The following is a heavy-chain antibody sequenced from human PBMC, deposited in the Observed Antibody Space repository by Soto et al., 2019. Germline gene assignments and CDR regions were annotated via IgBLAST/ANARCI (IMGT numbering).Heavy chain of an antibody. CDR1: GGTFSSYT. CDR3: AEGTNGMDV. J-gene: IGHJ6*02. D-gene: IGHD3-10*01. Sequence: QVQLVQSGAEVKKPGSSVKVSCKASGGTFSSYTISWVRQAPGQGLEWMGRIIPILGIANYAQKFQGRVTITADKSASAAYMELSSLRSEDPAVYYCAEGTNGMDVWGQGTTVTVSS. V-gene: IGHV1-69*02. CDR2: IIPILGIA.